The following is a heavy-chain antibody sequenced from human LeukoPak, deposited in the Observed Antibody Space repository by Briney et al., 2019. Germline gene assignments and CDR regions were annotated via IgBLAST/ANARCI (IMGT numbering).Heavy chain of an antibody. Sequence: PSETLSLTCAVSGGSISNYYWNWIRQPPGKGLEWIGYTYYSGSTNYNPSLKSRVIISVDMSKNQLSLKLSSVTAADTAVYYCARRGYSSSHFDYWGQGTLVTVSS. V-gene: IGHV4-59*08. CDR1: GGSISNYY. J-gene: IGHJ4*02. D-gene: IGHD6-19*01. CDR3: ARRGYSSSHFDY. CDR2: TYYSGST.